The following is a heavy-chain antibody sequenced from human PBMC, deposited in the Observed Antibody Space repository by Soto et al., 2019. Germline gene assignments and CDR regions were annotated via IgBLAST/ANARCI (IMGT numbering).Heavy chain of an antibody. CDR2: MNPNSGNT. D-gene: IGHD5-12*01. CDR1: GYTFTSYD. CDR3: ARGYSVYDRPLSADYYYYYHMDV. Sequence: ASVKVSCKASGYTFTSYDINWVRQATGQGLEWMGWMNPNSGNTGYAQKFQGRVTMTRNTSISTAYMELSSLRSEDTAVYYCARGYSVYDRPLSADYYYYYHMDVWGKGTTVTVSS. J-gene: IGHJ6*03. V-gene: IGHV1-8*01.